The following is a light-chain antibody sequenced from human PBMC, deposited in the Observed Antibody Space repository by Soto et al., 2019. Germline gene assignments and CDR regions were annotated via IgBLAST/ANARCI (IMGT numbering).Light chain of an antibody. V-gene: IGKV3-20*01. Sequence: EIVLTQSPGTLSLSIGERATLSCRASQSVSSSYLAWYQQKPGQAPRLLIYGVSSRATGIPDRFSGSGSGTDFTLTISRLEPEDFAVYYCQQYGSSPLTFGGGTKVEIK. CDR2: GVS. CDR3: QQYGSSPLT. CDR1: QSVSSSY. J-gene: IGKJ4*01.